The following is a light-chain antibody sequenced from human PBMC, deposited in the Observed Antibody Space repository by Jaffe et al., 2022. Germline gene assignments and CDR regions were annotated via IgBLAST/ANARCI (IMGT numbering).Light chain of an antibody. CDR1: SSDVGGYNY. J-gene: IGLJ2*01. CDR3: SSYTSSSTLAV. V-gene: IGLV2-14*01. CDR2: EVS. Sequence: QSALTQPASVSGSPGQSITISCTGTSSDVGGYNYVSWYQQHPGKAPKLMIYEVSNRPSGVSNRFSGSKSGNTASLTISGVQAEDEADYYCSSYTSSSTLAVFGGGTKLTVV.